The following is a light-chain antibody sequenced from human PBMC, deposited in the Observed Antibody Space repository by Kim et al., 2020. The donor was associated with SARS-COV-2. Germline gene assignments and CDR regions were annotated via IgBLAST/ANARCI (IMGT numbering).Light chain of an antibody. Sequence: EIVMTQSPATLSVSPGERATLSCRASQRISTYLAWYQQKPGQAPRLLIHDASTRATDIPARFTGIGSGTEFTLTISSLESEDFAVYYFQQYDNWSPLTFGGGTKVDIK. CDR3: QQYDNWSPLT. J-gene: IGKJ4*01. CDR2: DAS. V-gene: IGKV3-15*01. CDR1: QRISTY.